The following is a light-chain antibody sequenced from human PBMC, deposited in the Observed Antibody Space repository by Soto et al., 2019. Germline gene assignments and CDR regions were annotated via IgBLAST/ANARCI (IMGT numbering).Light chain of an antibody. V-gene: IGKV1-33*01. CDR1: QDINNS. CDR2: DAS. Sequence: DLQMTQSLSSLSASVGDRVTITCQANQDINNSLNWYQQRPGEAPKLLIYDASILEAGVPSRFSGSGFGTTFTLTISSLQPEDFATDYCQQFDNLPLTFGGGTKVELK. J-gene: IGKJ4*01. CDR3: QQFDNLPLT.